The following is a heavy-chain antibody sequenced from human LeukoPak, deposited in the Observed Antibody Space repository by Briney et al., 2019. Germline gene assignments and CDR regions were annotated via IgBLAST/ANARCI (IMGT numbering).Heavy chain of an antibody. CDR3: ARESGKFDY. J-gene: IGHJ4*02. V-gene: IGHV3-23*01. CDR1: GFTFSSYA. CDR2: ISGSGGST. Sequence: PGGSLRLSCAASGFTFSSYAMTWVRQAPGKGLEWVSAISGSGGSTYYADSVKGRFTISRDNSKNSLSLEMNSLRTEDTAMYYCARESGKFDYWGQGTLVAVSS.